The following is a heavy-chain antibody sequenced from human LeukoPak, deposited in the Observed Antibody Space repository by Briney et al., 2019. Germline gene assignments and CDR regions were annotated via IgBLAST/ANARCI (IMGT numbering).Heavy chain of an antibody. CDR1: GASISSYY. D-gene: IGHD3-10*01. V-gene: IGHV4-59*08. Sequence: PSETLSLTCTVSGASISSYYWSWIRQPPGKGLEWIGYIYYSGSTNYNPSLKSRVTFSVDTSKNQFSLKLSSVTAADTAVYYCARSRKYCYGSGSYFDVWGKGTTVTISS. CDR3: ARSRKYCYGSGSYFDV. CDR2: IYYSGST. J-gene: IGHJ6*04.